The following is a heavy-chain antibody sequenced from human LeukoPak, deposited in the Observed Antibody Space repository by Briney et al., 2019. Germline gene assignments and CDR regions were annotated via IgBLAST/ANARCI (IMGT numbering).Heavy chain of an antibody. CDR3: ARDKSGDYYFDS. Sequence: GGSLRLSCAASGFTFSSYSMNWVRQASGKGLEWVSSISSSTNYIYYADSVKGRFTISRDNAKNSLYLQMNSLRAEDTAVYYCARDKSGDYYFDSWGQGTLVTVSS. J-gene: IGHJ4*02. V-gene: IGHV3-21*01. CDR1: GFTFSSYS. CDR2: ISSSTNYI. D-gene: IGHD7-27*01.